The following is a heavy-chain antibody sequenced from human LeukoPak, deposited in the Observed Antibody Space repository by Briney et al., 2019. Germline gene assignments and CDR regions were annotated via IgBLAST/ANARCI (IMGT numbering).Heavy chain of an antibody. V-gene: IGHV3-23*01. Sequence: GGSLRLSCTASGFTFSSYAMSWVRQAPGKGLEWVSAISGSGGSTYYADSVKGRFTISRDNSKNTLYLQMNSLRAEDTAVYYCAKGTGSFLDYYYYYMDVWGKGTTVTVSS. J-gene: IGHJ6*03. CDR3: AKGTGSFLDYYYYYMDV. D-gene: IGHD6-13*01. CDR2: ISGSGGST. CDR1: GFTFSSYA.